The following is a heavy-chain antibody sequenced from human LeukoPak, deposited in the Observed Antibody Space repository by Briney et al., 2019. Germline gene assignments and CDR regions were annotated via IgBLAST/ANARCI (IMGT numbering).Heavy chain of an antibody. J-gene: IGHJ3*02. CDR3: ARAPLPYDSSGYDSPDAFDI. V-gene: IGHV1-2*02. CDR1: GYTFTGYY. CDR2: INPNSGGT. Sequence: ASVKVSCKASGYTFTGYYMHWVRQAPGQGLEWMGWINPNSGGTNYAQKFQGRVTMTRDTSISTAYMELSRLRSDDTAVYYCARAPLPYDSSGYDSPDAFDIWGQGTMVTVSS. D-gene: IGHD3-22*01.